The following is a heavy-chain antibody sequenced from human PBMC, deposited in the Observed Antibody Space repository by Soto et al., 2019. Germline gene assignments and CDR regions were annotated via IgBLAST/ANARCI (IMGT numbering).Heavy chain of an antibody. V-gene: IGHV4-4*03. CDR1: VVSIIRSNW. Sequence: PETHSLTCTVSVVSIIRSNWWIWVRQPPGKGLEWIGEIYHSGSTNYNPSLKSRVTISVDKSKNQFSLKLSSVTAADTAVYYCARASTVTTFDYWGQGTLVTVSS. CDR3: ARASTVTTFDY. D-gene: IGHD4-17*01. CDR2: IYHSGST. J-gene: IGHJ4*02.